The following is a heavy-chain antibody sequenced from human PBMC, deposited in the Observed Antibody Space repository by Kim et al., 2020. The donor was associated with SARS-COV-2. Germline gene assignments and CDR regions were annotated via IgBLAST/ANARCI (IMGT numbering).Heavy chain of an antibody. CDR3: ARAKRYYGSGSYNLFGY. V-gene: IGHV1-46*01. Sequence: ASVKVSCKASGYTFTSYYMHWVRQAPGQGLEWMGIINPSGGSTSYAQKFQGRVTMTRDTSTSTVYMELSSLRSEDTAVYYCARAKRYYGSGSYNLFGYWGQGTLVTVSS. CDR2: INPSGGST. D-gene: IGHD3-10*01. CDR1: GYTFTSYY. J-gene: IGHJ4*02.